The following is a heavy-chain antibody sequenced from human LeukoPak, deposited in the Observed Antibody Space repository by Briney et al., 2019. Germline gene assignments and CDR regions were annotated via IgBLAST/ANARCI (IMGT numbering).Heavy chain of an antibody. CDR3: ARGGHIVLVTAIF. CDR1: GYTSTGYY. J-gene: IGHJ4*02. CDR2: INPNSGGT. D-gene: IGHD2-21*02. Sequence: ASVKVSCTASGYTSTGYYIHWVRQAPGQGLEWMGWINPNSGGTNYAQKFQGRVTMTRDTSISTAYMELSRLRSDDTAVYYCARGGHIVLVTAIFWGQGTLVTVSS. V-gene: IGHV1-2*02.